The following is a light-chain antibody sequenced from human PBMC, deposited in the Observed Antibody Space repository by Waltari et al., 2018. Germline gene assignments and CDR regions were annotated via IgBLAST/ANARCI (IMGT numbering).Light chain of an antibody. Sequence: QSVLTQPPSVSGAPGQRVPIPCTGNSPNIGTGYAVHWYQQFPRTAPILLIFDNRNRPSGVPDRFSGSKSGTSASLAITGLQAEDEADYYCQSYDISLNGWVFGGGTKLTVL. CDR2: DNR. J-gene: IGLJ3*02. CDR1: SPNIGTGYA. CDR3: QSYDISLNGWV. V-gene: IGLV1-40*01.